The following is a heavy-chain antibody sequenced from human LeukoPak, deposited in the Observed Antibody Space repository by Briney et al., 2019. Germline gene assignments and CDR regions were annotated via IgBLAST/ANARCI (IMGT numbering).Heavy chain of an antibody. V-gene: IGHV4-59*08. D-gene: IGHD1-7*01. J-gene: IGHJ4*02. Sequence: ASETLSLTCTVSGVSISSYYWTWIRQPPGKGLEWIGFISNSAITDYNPSLKSRVTISIDTSKNQFSLKLSSVTAADTAVYYCARQVAGTTYDFWGQGTLVTVSS. CDR3: ARQVAGTTYDF. CDR1: GVSISSYY. CDR2: ISNSAIT.